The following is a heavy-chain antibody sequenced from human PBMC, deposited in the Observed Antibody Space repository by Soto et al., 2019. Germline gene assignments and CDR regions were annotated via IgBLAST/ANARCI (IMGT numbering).Heavy chain of an antibody. J-gene: IGHJ4*02. Sequence: QVHLQESGPGLVKPSEPMSLTCTASGASIRNFYWNWVRQFPGKGLEWIGHIYNGERTNYNPSLKSRVTISVDTSKNQFSLKLSSVTVEDTAVYYCAQTTGWPGFDYWGQGTLVAVSS. CDR2: IYNGERT. CDR3: AQTTGWPGFDY. D-gene: IGHD6-19*01. CDR1: GASIRNFY. V-gene: IGHV4-59*01.